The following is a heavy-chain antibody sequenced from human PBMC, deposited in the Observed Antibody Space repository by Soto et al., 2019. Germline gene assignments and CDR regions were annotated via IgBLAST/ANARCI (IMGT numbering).Heavy chain of an antibody. CDR3: ARDGHSNWNYFDP. J-gene: IGHJ5*02. CDR2: IYYTGKT. V-gene: IGHV4-31*02. D-gene: IGHD1-7*01. Sequence: GDRWIIINKNPGKGLEWIGYIYYTGKTYYNPSLKSRVSMSADTSKNQFSLKLTSVTAADTAVYYCARDGHSNWNYFDPWGQGTLVTVSS. CDR1: GDR.